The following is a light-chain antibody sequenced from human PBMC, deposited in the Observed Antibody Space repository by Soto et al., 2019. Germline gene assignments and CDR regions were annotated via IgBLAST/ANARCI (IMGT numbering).Light chain of an antibody. CDR3: SSYTSTDTLV. CDR1: SSDVGYSNH. Sequence: QSVPTQPASVSGSPRQSITISCTGASSDVGYSNHVSWYQQHPGKVPKLIIYDVNNRPSGVSDRFSGSKSGNTASLTISGLQSEDDGDYYCSSYTSTDTLVFGGGTKLTVL. V-gene: IGLV2-14*01. J-gene: IGLJ3*02. CDR2: DVN.